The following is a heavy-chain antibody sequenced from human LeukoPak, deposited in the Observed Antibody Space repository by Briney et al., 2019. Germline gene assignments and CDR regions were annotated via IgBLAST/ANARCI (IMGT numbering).Heavy chain of an antibody. V-gene: IGHV3-7*01. CDR3: ARDRRQLLNRDAFDI. D-gene: IGHD2-2*02. CDR2: IKQDGDEK. Sequence: GGSLRLSCAASGFTFSSYWMSWVRQAPGKGLEWVANIKQDGDEKYYVDSVKGRFTISRDNAKNSLYLQMNSLRAEDTAVYYCARDRRQLLNRDAFDIWGQGTMVTVSS. J-gene: IGHJ3*02. CDR1: GFTFSSYW.